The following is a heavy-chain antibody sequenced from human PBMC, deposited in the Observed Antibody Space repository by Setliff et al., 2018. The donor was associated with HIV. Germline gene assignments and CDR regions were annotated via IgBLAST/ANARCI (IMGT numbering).Heavy chain of an antibody. Sequence: TLSLTCAVSGASFVGDNHWSWIRQTPERGLEWIPYFMYTDIHYVNYLNYRNPSLASRLSISVDKSKNQFSLTLSSVTAADTAVYYCARARSDWYNVRPYYFDLWGQGTPVTVSS. D-gene: IGHD6-19*01. CDR2: FMYTDIHYVNYLN. J-gene: IGHJ4*02. CDR1: GASFVGDNH. CDR3: ARARSDWYNVRPYYFDL. V-gene: IGHV4-30-4*01.